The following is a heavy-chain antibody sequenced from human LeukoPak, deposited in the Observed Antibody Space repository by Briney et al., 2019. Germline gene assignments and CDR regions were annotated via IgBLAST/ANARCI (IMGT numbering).Heavy chain of an antibody. D-gene: IGHD2-15*01. CDR2: ISYDGSNK. V-gene: IGHV3-30*18. Sequence: GRSLRLSCAASGLTFSSYGMHWVRQAPGKGREWVAVISYDGSNKYYADSVKGRFTISRDNSKNTLYLQMNSLRAEDTAVYYCAKDQGVVVMGYWGQGTLVTVSS. CDR3: AKDQGVVVMGY. CDR1: GLTFSSYG. J-gene: IGHJ4*02.